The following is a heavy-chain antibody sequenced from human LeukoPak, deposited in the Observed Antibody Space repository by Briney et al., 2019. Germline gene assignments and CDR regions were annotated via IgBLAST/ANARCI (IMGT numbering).Heavy chain of an antibody. D-gene: IGHD3-22*01. J-gene: IGHJ4*02. V-gene: IGHV3-23*01. CDR1: GFMFDGYF. Sequence: GGSLRLSCAASGFMFDGYFMSWVRQAPGKGLEWVSAISGSGGSTYYADSVKGRFTISRDNSKNTLYLQMNSLRAEDTAVYYCAKEPVVVIPYYFDYWGQGTLVTVSS. CDR2: ISGSGGST. CDR3: AKEPVVVIPYYFDY.